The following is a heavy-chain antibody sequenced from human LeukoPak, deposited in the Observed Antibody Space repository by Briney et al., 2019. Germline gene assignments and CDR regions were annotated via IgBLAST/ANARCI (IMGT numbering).Heavy chain of an antibody. J-gene: IGHJ3*02. Sequence: GGSLRLSCAASGFTVSSNYMSWVRQAPENGLEWVSVIYGGGSTYYADSVKGRFTISRDNSKNTLYLQMNSVRAEDTAVYYCARDPPNWGAFGIWGQGTMVTVSS. CDR3: ARDPPNWGAFGI. V-gene: IGHV3-53*01. CDR1: GFTVSSNY. CDR2: IYGGGST. D-gene: IGHD7-27*01.